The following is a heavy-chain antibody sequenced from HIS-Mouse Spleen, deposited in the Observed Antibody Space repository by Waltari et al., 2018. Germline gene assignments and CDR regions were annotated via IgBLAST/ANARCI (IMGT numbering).Heavy chain of an antibody. CDR1: GGSISSSSSY. J-gene: IGHJ2*01. CDR3: AREIPYSSSWYDWYFDL. Sequence: QLQLQESGPGLVTPSETLSLTCTVSGGSISSSSSYLGRIRQPPGKGLEWIGSIYYSGSTYYNPSLKSRVTISVDTSKNQFSLKLSSVTAADTAVYYCAREIPYSSSWYDWYFDLWGRGTLVTVSS. V-gene: IGHV4-39*07. CDR2: IYYSGST. D-gene: IGHD6-13*01.